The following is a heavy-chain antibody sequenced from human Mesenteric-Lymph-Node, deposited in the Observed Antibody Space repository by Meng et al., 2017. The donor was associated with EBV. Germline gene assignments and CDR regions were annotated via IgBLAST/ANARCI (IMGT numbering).Heavy chain of an antibody. Sequence: QVLEAWGGCVQRGGSLRLSCDASEFTFSDYTMYWVRQAPGKGLEWVSHVSGSGGSTYYADSVKGRFTIYRDNSKNTLYLQMNSLGVGDTAVYYCVKDLAVAGTWGQGTLVTVSS. J-gene: IGHJ5*02. CDR1: EFTFSDYT. CDR2: VSGSGGST. D-gene: IGHD6-19*01. CDR3: VKDLAVAGT. V-gene: IGHV3-23*01.